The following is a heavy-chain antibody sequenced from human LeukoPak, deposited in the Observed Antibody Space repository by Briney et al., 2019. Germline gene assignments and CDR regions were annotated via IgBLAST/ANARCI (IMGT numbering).Heavy chain of an antibody. J-gene: IGHJ3*02. CDR1: GFTFSSYG. CDR2: IRYDGSNK. Sequence: GGSLRLSCAASGFTFSSYGMHWVRQAPGKGLEWVAFIRYDGSNKYYADSVKGRFTISRDNPKNTLYLQMNSLRAEDTAVYYCANLHDYGDSNDAFDIWGQGTMVTVSS. CDR3: ANLHDYGDSNDAFDI. V-gene: IGHV3-30*02. D-gene: IGHD4-17*01.